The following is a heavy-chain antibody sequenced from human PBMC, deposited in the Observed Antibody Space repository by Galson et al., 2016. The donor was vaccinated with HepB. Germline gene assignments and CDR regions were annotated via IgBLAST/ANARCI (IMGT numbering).Heavy chain of an antibody. CDR3: ARVREQQLLDAFDI. Sequence: SLRLSCAASGFIFSTYSMNWVRQAPGKGLEWVSSLCSGSAYRYYADSVKGRFTISRDNAKKSLYLQMHSLRPEDTAVYYCARVREQQLLDAFDIWGQGTMVTVSS. D-gene: IGHD6-13*01. J-gene: IGHJ3*02. CDR2: LCSGSAYR. V-gene: IGHV3-21*01. CDR1: GFIFSTYS.